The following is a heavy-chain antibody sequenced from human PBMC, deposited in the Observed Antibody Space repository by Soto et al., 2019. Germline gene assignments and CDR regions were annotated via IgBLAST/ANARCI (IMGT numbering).Heavy chain of an antibody. Sequence: QVQLVESGGGVAQPERSLRLSWETSGFTFSDFGMHWVRQGPGKGLEWVAAISADGSDKYYPGSVKGRFTISRDNTKNALYLQMNSLRTEDTAIYYCAKGTAVARQHFANWGQGTLVTVSS. CDR3: AKGTAVARQHFAN. J-gene: IGHJ4*02. CDR1: GFTFSDFG. D-gene: IGHD6-19*01. CDR2: ISADGSDK. V-gene: IGHV3-30*18.